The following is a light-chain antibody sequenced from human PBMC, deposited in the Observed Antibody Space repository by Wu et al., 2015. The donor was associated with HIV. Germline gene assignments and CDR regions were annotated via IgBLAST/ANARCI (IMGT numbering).Light chain of an antibody. CDR1: LSVSSIY. CDR2: AAS. Sequence: EIVLTQSPGTLSLSPGERATLSCRASLSVSSIYLAWYQQKPGRAPRLLIYAASTRATGIPSRFSGSGSGTEFTLTISSLQSEDFAVYYCQQYNNWPPWTFGQGPRWKSN. CDR3: QQYNNWPPWT. V-gene: IGKV3D-15*01. J-gene: IGKJ1*01.